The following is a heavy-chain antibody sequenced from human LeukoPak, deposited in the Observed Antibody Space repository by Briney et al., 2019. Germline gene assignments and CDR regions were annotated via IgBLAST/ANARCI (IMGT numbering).Heavy chain of an antibody. CDR1: GGSFSGYY. Sequence: SETLSLTCAVYGGSFSGYYWSWIRQPPGKGLEWIGEINHSGSTNYNPSLKSRVTISVDTSKNQFSLKLSSVTAADTAVYYCARGYAGSSSSFHYYYMDVWGKGTTVTVSS. V-gene: IGHV4-34*01. D-gene: IGHD6-6*01. CDR3: ARGYAGSSSSFHYYYMDV. CDR2: INHSGST. J-gene: IGHJ6*03.